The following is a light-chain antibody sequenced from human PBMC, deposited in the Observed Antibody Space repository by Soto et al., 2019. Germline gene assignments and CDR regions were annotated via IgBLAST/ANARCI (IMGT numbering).Light chain of an antibody. Sequence: NFMLTQPHSVSESPGKTVTISCTRSSGSIASNYVQWYQQRPGSAPTTVIYEDNQRPSGVPDRFSGSIDSSSNSASLTISGLKTEDEAGYYCQSYDSSNYWVFGGGTKLTVL. V-gene: IGLV6-57*03. CDR1: SGSIASNY. CDR3: QSYDSSNYWV. CDR2: EDN. J-gene: IGLJ3*02.